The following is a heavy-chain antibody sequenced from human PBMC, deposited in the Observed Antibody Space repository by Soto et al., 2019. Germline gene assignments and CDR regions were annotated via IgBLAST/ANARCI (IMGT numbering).Heavy chain of an antibody. CDR3: AHSGDSELGYDILTGYGYYYYGMDV. CDR2: IYWNDDK. D-gene: IGHD3-9*01. V-gene: IGHV2-5*01. J-gene: IGHJ6*02. Sequence: SGPTLVNPTQTLTLTCAFSGFSLSTSGVGVGWIRQPPGKALEWLALIYWNDDKRYSPSLKSRLTITKDTSKNQVVLTMTNMDPVDTATYYCAHSGDSELGYDILTGYGYYYYGMDVWGQGTTVTVYS. CDR1: GFSLSTSGVG.